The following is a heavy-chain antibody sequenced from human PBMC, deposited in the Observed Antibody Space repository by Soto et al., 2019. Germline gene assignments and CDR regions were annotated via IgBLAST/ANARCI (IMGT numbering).Heavy chain of an antibody. J-gene: IGHJ6*02. CDR3: ARDYYGMDV. CDR2: TYQSGSA. V-gene: IGHV4-30-2*06. Sequence: SETLSLTCTVSGGSITSGGYSWTWIRQSPGKGLEWIGYTYQSGSAYYNPSLKSRVTISVDRSKNQFSLNLTSVTAADTAVYYCARDYYGMDVWGQGTTVTVSS. CDR1: GGSITSGGYS.